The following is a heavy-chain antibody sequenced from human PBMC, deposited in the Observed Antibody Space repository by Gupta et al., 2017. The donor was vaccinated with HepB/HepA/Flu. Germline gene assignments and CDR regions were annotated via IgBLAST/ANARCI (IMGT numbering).Heavy chain of an antibody. Sequence: EVQLVESGGGLVQPGGSLRLSCAASGFTFSSYELNWVRQAPGKGLEWVSYISSSGSTIYYADSVKGRFTISRDNAKNSLYLQMNSLRAEDTAVYYCARDRIHWLCRHCRADGMDVWGQGTTVTVSS. CDR2: ISSSGSTI. CDR1: GFTFSSYE. V-gene: IGHV3-48*03. CDR3: ARDRIHWLCRHCRADGMDV. D-gene: IGHD2-2*01. J-gene: IGHJ6*02.